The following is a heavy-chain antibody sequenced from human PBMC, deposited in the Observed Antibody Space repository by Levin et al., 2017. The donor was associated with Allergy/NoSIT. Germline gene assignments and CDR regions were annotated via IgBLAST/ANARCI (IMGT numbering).Heavy chain of an antibody. CDR3: ARVRMYSSSWYDSYYFDY. Sequence: SCTVSGGSISSYYWSWIRQPAGKGLEWIGRIYTSGSTNYNPSLKSRVTMSVDTSKNQFSLKLSSVTAADTAVYYCARVRMYSSSWYDSYYFDYWGQGTLVTVSS. J-gene: IGHJ4*02. CDR1: GGSISSYY. CDR2: IYTSGST. D-gene: IGHD6-13*01. V-gene: IGHV4-4*07.